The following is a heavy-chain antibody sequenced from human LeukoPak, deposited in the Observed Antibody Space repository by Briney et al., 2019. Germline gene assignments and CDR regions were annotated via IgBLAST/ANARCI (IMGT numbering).Heavy chain of an antibody. V-gene: IGHV4-39*01. CDR2: MFYSGTT. CDR1: GGSISSSGKY. D-gene: IGHD3-10*01. CDR3: ARGDVFGSGSFAFNS. J-gene: IGHJ4*02. Sequence: NPSETLSLTCTVSGGSISSSGKYGAWIRQPPGKGLEWIGSMFYSGTTYYNPSLKSRVTISVDTSKNQFSLTMTSVTAADTALYYCARGDVFGSGSFAFNSWGPGMQVLVSS.